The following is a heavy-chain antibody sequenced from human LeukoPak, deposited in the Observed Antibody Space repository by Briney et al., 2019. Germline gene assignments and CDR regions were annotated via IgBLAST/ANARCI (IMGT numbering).Heavy chain of an antibody. V-gene: IGHV1-24*01. CDR2: FDPEDGET. D-gene: IGHD6-13*01. CDR1: GYTLTELS. J-gene: IGHJ4*02. CDR3: ATNRRSDSNNWSGSAY. Sequence: GASVKVSCKVSGYTLTELSMHWVRQAPGNGLEWLGVFDPEDGETIYAQKFQGRVTMTEDTSTDTAYMELSSLRSDDTAVYYCATNRRSDSNNWSGSAYWGQGTLVTVSS.